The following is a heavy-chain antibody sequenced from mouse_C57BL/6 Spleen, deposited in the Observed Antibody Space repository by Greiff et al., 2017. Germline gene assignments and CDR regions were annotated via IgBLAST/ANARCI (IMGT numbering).Heavy chain of an antibody. J-gene: IGHJ2*01. Sequence: DVQLVESGGGLVQPGGSLSLSCAASGFTFTDYYMSWVRQPPGKALEWLGFIRNKANGYTTEYSASVKGRFTISRDNSQSILYLQMNALRAEDSATYYCARSRYGYLDYWGQGTTLTVSS. D-gene: IGHD2-10*02. CDR1: GFTFTDYY. V-gene: IGHV7-3*01. CDR2: IRNKANGYTT. CDR3: ARSRYGYLDY.